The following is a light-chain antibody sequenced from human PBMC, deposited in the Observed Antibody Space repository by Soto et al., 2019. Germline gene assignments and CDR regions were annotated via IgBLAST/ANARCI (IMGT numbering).Light chain of an antibody. CDR2: GAS. CDR3: QQYGSGTWT. CDR1: QSVTSNY. Sequence: EIVLTQSPGTLSLSPGESATLSCRASQSVTSNYLAWYQHKTGQAPGLLIYGASTRAAGIPDRFSGSGSGTDFTLTISRLEPEDFAIYYCQQYGSGTWTFGRGTKV. J-gene: IGKJ1*01. V-gene: IGKV3-20*01.